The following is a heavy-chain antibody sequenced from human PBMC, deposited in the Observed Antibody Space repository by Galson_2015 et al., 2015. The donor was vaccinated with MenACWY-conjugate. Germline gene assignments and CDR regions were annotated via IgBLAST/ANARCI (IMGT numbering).Heavy chain of an antibody. CDR1: GFTFSSYG. CDR2: ISYDGSNK. Sequence: SLRLSCAASGFTFSSYGMHWVRQAPGKGLEWVAVISYDGSNKYYADSVKGRFTISRDNSKNTLYLQMNSLRAEDTAVYYCAKDGGKYYYYYYMDVWGKGTTVTVSS. J-gene: IGHJ6*03. V-gene: IGHV3-30*18. D-gene: IGHD3-16*01. CDR3: AKDGGKYYYYYYMDV.